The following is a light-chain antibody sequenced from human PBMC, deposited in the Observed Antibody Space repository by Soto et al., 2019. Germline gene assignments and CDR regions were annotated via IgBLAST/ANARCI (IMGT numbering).Light chain of an antibody. V-gene: IGLV1-36*01. CDR1: SSNIGNNA. CDR2: FDD. Sequence: QSMLTQPPSLSAAPRQRVTISRSGSSSNIGNNAVNWYQKFPGKAPKLLIHFDDRVASGVSDRFSGSKSGTSASLAISGLQSEDEAEYYCAAWDDSLTGPVFGGGTKLTVL. CDR3: AAWDDSLTGPV. J-gene: IGLJ3*02.